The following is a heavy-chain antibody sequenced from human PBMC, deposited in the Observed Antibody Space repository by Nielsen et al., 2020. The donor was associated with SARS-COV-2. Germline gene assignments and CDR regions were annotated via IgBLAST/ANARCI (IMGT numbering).Heavy chain of an antibody. Sequence: SETLSLTCTVSGGSISSSSYYWGWIRQPPGKGLGWIGSIYYSGSTYYNPSLKSRVTISVDTSKNQFSLKLSSVTAADTAVYYCARIPGRGFDYWGQGTLVTVSS. D-gene: IGHD3-10*01. CDR1: GGSISSSSYY. V-gene: IGHV4-39*01. J-gene: IGHJ4*02. CDR2: IYYSGST. CDR3: ARIPGRGFDY.